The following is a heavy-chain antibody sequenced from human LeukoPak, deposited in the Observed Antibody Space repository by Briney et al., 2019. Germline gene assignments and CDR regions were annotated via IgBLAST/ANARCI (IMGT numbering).Heavy chain of an antibody. J-gene: IGHJ4*02. CDR2: ISYDGSNK. V-gene: IGHV3-30*18. CDR1: GFTFSSYG. CDR3: AKSFRGYYGSGSSDY. D-gene: IGHD3-10*01. Sequence: GRSLRLPCAASGFTFSSYGMHWVRQAPGKGLEWVAVISYDGSNKYYADSVKGRFTISRDNSKNTLYLQMNSLRAEDTAVYYCAKSFRGYYGSGSSDYWGQGTLVTVSS.